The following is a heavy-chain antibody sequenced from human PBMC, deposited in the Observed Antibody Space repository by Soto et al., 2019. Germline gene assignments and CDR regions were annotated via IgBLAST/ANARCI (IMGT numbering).Heavy chain of an antibody. V-gene: IGHV4-31*03. D-gene: IGHD6-6*01. CDR2: IYYSGST. CDR3: ARLPGIAARAYYYYYMDI. Sequence: SETLSLTCTVSGGSISSGGYYWSWIRQHPGKGLEWIGYIYYSGSTYYNPSLKSRVTISVDTSKKQFSLKLSSVTAADTAVYYCARLPGIAARAYYYYYMDIWGKGTTVTVSS. CDR1: GGSISSGGYY. J-gene: IGHJ6*03.